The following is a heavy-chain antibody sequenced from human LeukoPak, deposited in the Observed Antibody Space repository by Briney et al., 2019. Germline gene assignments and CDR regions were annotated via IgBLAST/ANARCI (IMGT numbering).Heavy chain of an antibody. Sequence: SETLSLTCTVSGGSITGYYWNWIRQPPGKGLEWIGYIYYSGSTNYNPSLKSRVTISVDTSENQFSLKLSSVTAADTAVYYCAREMTGTTSFDYWGQGTLVTVSS. CDR3: AREMTGTTSFDY. V-gene: IGHV4-59*12. J-gene: IGHJ4*02. CDR1: GGSITGYY. CDR2: IYYSGST. D-gene: IGHD1-26*01.